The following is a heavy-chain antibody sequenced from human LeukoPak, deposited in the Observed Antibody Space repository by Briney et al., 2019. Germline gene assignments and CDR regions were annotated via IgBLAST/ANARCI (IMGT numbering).Heavy chain of an antibody. J-gene: IGHJ4*02. D-gene: IGHD1-26*01. V-gene: IGHV3-23*01. CDR1: GFTFSSYP. Sequence: GGSLRLSCAASGFTFSSYPMTWVCQAPGKGLEWVSTIGSSAGDTHYADSVKGRFTISRDNSKNTLFLQMNSLRAEDTAVYYCAKAWSTWYFDYWGQGALVTVSS. CDR2: IGSSAGDT. CDR3: AKAWSTWYFDY.